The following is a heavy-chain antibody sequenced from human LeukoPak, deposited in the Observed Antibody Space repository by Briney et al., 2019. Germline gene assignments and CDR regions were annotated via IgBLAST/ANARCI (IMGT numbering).Heavy chain of an antibody. D-gene: IGHD3-10*01. Sequence: PGGSLRLSCAASGFPFSSHGMSWVRQAPGKGLEWVSGIIGGGGSTYYADSVKGRFTISGDNSKNTLYLQMNSLRAEDTAVYYCAKVASRWFGELPDYWGQGTLVTVSS. CDR3: AKVASRWFGELPDY. J-gene: IGHJ4*02. CDR1: GFPFSSHG. V-gene: IGHV3-23*01. CDR2: IIGGGGST.